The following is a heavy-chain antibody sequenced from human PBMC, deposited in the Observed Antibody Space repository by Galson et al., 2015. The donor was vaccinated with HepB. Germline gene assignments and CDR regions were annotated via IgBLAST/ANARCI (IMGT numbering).Heavy chain of an antibody. J-gene: IGHJ5*01. D-gene: IGHD3-10*01. V-gene: IGHV3-11*01. Sequence: SLRLSCAVSGFSFSNHYMSWIRQAPGKGLEWVAYIGSTGSTKNYADSVKGRFTISRVNANNSLYLQMNSLRAEDTAIYFCAREGSLIRGRTNINYFDSWGQGILVTVSS. CDR3: AREGSLIRGRTNINYFDS. CDR2: IGSTGSTK. CDR1: GFSFSNHY.